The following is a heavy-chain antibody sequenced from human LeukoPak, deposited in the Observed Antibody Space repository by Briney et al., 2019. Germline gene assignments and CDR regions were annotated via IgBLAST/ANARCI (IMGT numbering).Heavy chain of an antibody. D-gene: IGHD6-6*01. CDR3: AREWSSSSGKAFDY. CDR1: GFTFSSYS. V-gene: IGHV3-48*04. J-gene: IGHJ4*02. Sequence: PGGSLRLSCAASGFTFSSYSMNWVRQAPGKGLEWVSYISSSSSTLYYADSVKGRFTLSRDSAKNSLYLQMNSLRAEDSAVYYCAREWSSSSGKAFDYWGQGTLVTVSS. CDR2: ISSSSSTL.